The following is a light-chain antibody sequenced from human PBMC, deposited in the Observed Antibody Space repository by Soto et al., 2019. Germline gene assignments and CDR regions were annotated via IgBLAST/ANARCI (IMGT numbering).Light chain of an antibody. Sequence: QSVLTQPASVSGSPGQSITISCTGTSNDVGGYNYVSWYQQHPGKAPKLVIYEVSHRPSGISDRFSGSKSGNTASLTISGLQVEDEADYYCSSYATSSPYVFGAGNKVTVL. CDR2: EVS. CDR1: SNDVGGYNY. J-gene: IGLJ1*01. CDR3: SSYATSSPYV. V-gene: IGLV2-14*01.